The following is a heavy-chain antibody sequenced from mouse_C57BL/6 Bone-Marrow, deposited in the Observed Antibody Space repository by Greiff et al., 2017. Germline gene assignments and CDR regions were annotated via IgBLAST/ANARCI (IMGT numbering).Heavy chain of an antibody. CDR2: ILPGSGST. CDR1: GYTLTGYW. D-gene: IGHD2-2*01. CDR3: ARGGDYLLWFFDD. V-gene: IGHV1-9*01. Sequence: QVQLQQSGAELMKPGASVKLSCKATGYTLTGYWIEWVKQRPGHGLEWIGEILPGSGSTNYNEKFKGKATFTADTSSNTAYMHRRSLTTEDSDIYYCARGGDYLLWFFDDWGQGTTLTVSS. J-gene: IGHJ2*01.